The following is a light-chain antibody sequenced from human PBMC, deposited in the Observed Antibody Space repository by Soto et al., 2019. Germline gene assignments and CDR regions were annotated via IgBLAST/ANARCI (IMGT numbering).Light chain of an antibody. CDR2: GAS. V-gene: IGKV3-20*01. J-gene: IGKJ2*01. CDR3: QQYGSSPRT. CDR1: QSVSSNY. Sequence: DIVLTQSPGTLSLSPGERATLSCRASQSVSSNYLAWYQQTPGQAPRLLIYGASSRATGIPDRFSGSGSGTDFTLTISRLEPEDFAVYYCQQYGSSPRTFGQGTKLEIK.